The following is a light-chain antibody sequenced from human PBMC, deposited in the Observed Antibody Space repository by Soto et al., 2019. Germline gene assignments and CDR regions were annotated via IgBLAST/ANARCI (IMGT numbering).Light chain of an antibody. V-gene: IGKV3-15*01. CDR1: QSISSN. J-gene: IGKJ1*01. CDR2: GAS. Sequence: EMVMTQSPATLSVSPGERATLSCRASQSISSNLAWYQQKPGQAPRLLIHGASTRATGIPARVSGSGSGTEFTLTISSLQSEDFAVYYCQQYNNWPQTFGQGTKVEIK. CDR3: QQYNNWPQT.